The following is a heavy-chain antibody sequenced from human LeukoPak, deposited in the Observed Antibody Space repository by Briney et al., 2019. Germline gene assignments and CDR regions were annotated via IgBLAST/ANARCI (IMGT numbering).Heavy chain of an antibody. CDR3: ARGWFGFWHNSYLDDNALDF. CDR2: INQSGRT. D-gene: IGHD3-10*01. Sequence: SETLSPACVVSGSSISNDYYWGWIRQPPGKGLEWLGEINQSGRTNYNPSLKSRVTISVDPSKNQISLNLSFVTATDTAVYYCARGWFGFWHNSYLDDNALDFWGPGTMVTVSS. CDR1: GSSISNDYY. V-gene: IGHV4-38-2*01. J-gene: IGHJ3*01.